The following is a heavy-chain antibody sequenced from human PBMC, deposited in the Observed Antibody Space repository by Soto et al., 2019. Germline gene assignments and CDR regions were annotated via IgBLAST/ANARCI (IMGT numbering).Heavy chain of an antibody. D-gene: IGHD3-10*02. Sequence: PGGSLRLSCVASEFTFSTYAMTWVRQAPGRGLQWVATISDSGDITYYADSVKGRFTISRDNSKNTLYLQMNSLRAEDTAVYYCAKDMLLSFDYYYYGMDVWGQGTTVT. J-gene: IGHJ6*02. CDR3: AKDMLLSFDYYYYGMDV. CDR1: EFTFSTYA. CDR2: ISDSGDIT. V-gene: IGHV3-23*01.